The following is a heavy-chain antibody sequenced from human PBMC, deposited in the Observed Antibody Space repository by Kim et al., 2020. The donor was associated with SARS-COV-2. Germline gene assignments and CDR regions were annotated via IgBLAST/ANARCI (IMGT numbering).Heavy chain of an antibody. CDR3: ARRRQLWLGPYYYYGMDV. J-gene: IGHJ6*02. V-gene: IGHV4-34*01. D-gene: IGHD5-18*01. Sequence: KSRVTISVDTSKSQFSLKLSSVTAADTAVYYCARRRQLWLGPYYYYGMDVWGQGTTVTVSS.